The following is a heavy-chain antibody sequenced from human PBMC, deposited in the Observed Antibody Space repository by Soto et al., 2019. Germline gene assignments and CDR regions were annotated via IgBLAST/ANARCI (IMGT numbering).Heavy chain of an antibody. CDR1: GFTFSNYA. CDR3: ARDWTGDTCPCLDV. J-gene: IGHJ6*02. CDR2: FSGSGGST. V-gene: IGHV3-23*01. D-gene: IGHD3-3*01. Sequence: EVQLLESGGGLVQPGGSLRLSCAAAGFTFSNYALTWVRQSPGKGLEWVSTFSGSGGSTYYADSVRGRFTISRDNSKNTLFLQRNSLRVEETAIYYCARDWTGDTCPCLDVWGQGTTVSVSS.